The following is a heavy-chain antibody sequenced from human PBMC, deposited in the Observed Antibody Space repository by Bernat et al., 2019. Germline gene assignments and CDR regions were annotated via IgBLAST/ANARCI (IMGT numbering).Heavy chain of an antibody. Sequence: QVQLVESGGGVVQPGRSLRLSCAASGFTFSSYAMHWVRQAPGKGLEWVAVISYDGSNKYYADSVKGRFTISRDNSKNTLYLQMNSLRAEDTAVYYCARDLVAKISGSYYYYGMDVWGQGTTVTVSS. V-gene: IGHV3-30-3*01. CDR2: ISYDGSNK. CDR3: ARDLVAKISGSYYYYGMDV. CDR1: GFTFSSYA. J-gene: IGHJ6*02. D-gene: IGHD5-12*01.